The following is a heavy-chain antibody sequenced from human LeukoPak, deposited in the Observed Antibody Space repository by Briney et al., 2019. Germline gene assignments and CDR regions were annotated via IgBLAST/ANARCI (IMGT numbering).Heavy chain of an antibody. Sequence: SETLSLTCTVSGGSISSYYWSWIRQPPGKGLEWIGYIFHSGSSYYNPSLKSRVTISPDTSKNQFSLKVSSVTAADTAVYYCARISAGRYGMDVWGQGTTVTVSS. CDR2: IFHSGSS. CDR3: ARISAGRYGMDV. D-gene: IGHD6-6*01. CDR1: GGSISSYY. J-gene: IGHJ6*02. V-gene: IGHV4-59*06.